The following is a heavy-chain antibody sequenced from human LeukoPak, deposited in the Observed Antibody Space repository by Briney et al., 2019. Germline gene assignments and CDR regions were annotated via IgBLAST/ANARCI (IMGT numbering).Heavy chain of an antibody. Sequence: GGSLRLSCAASGFTFTTYAMSWVRQAPGKGLEWVSSITGSGSSTYYADSVKGRFTIFRDNSKSTLYLQMNSLRAEDTAVYYCARDIKYNWNYVDYWGQGTLVTVSS. CDR2: ITGSGSST. V-gene: IGHV3-23*01. J-gene: IGHJ4*02. CDR1: GFTFTTYA. CDR3: ARDIKYNWNYVDY. D-gene: IGHD1-20*01.